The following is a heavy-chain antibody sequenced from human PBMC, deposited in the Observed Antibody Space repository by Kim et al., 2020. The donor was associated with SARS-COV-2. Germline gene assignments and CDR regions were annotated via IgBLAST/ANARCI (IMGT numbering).Heavy chain of an antibody. CDR3: ARGAGANCKYGAFLDY. CDR1: GFTFSGYS. CDR2: LACAGSNI. V-gene: IGHV3-21*01. D-gene: IGHD1-7*01. J-gene: IGHJ4*01. Sequence: GGSLRLSCVASGFTFSGYSMNWVRQAPGKGLEWVSSLACAGSNIYYADSVKGRFTISRDNVKDSLFLQMNSLRAEDTALYYCARGAGANCKYGAFLDYWG.